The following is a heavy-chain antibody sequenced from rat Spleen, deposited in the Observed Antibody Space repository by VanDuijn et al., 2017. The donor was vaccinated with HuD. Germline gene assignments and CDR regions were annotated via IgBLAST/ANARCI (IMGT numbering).Heavy chain of an antibody. D-gene: IGHD1-10*01. CDR2: IWSGGST. J-gene: IGHJ2*01. Sequence: QVQLKESGPGLAQPSQTLSLTCTVSGLSLSSNSVTWIRQPPGKGLEWIGAIWSGGSTDYNSALKSRLSISRDTSKSQVLLKMNSLQTEDTAIYYCTREEDNSYYFDYWGQGVMVTVSS. V-gene: IGHV2-15*01. CDR1: GLSLSSNS. CDR3: TREEDNSYYFDY.